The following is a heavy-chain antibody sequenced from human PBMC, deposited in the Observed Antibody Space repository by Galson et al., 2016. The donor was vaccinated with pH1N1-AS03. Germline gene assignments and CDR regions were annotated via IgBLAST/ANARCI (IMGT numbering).Heavy chain of an antibody. Sequence: SLRLSCAASGFTFSRFWMNWVRQAPGKGLEWVANINHDGSGRYYVDSARGRFTISRDNSKNTLYLQMNSLRAEDTAVYYCAKWASGYSSGWYYFDYWGQGTLVTVSS. J-gene: IGHJ4*02. V-gene: IGHV3-7*01. CDR3: AKWASGYSSGWYYFDY. CDR1: GFTFSRFW. CDR2: INHDGSGR. D-gene: IGHD6-19*01.